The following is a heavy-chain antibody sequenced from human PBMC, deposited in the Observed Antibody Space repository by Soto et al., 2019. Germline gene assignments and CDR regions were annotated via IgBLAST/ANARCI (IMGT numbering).Heavy chain of an antibody. D-gene: IGHD3-10*01. CDR3: ARDQESITDRILQY. CDR1: GDKYASLG. Sequence: SVKASCKASGDKYASLGSTWLRQAHGQGLESLGWISAYNGNTHYAQKVRDRVTLTTDTSTNTAYMELRSLTSDDTAVYYCARDQESITDRILQYWGQGTRVTVSS. J-gene: IGHJ4*02. CDR2: ISAYNGNT. V-gene: IGHV1-18*01.